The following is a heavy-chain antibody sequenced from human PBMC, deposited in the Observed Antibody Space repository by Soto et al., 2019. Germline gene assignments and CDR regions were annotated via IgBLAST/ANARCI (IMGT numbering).Heavy chain of an antibody. V-gene: IGHV3-23*01. CDR2: ISGSGGST. D-gene: IGHD5-12*01. CDR3: SHRAGGYSGYDNY. Sequence: PGGSLRLSCAASGFTFSSYAMSWVRQAPGKGLEWVSAISGSGGSTYYADSVKGRLTISRDNSKNTLYLQMNSLRAEDTAVYYCSHRAGGYSGYDNYWGQGTLVTVSS. CDR1: GFTFSSYA. J-gene: IGHJ4*02.